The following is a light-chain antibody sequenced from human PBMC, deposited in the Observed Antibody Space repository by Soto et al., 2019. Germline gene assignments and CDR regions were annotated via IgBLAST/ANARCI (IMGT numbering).Light chain of an antibody. Sequence: QSVLTQPPSVSGAPGQRVTISCTGSSSNIGAGYDVHWYQQLPGTAPKLLIYGNINRPSGVPDRFSGSKSGPSASLAITGLQAEDEADYYCQSDDSSLSGSVFGGGTKLTVL. CDR1: SSNIGAGYD. J-gene: IGLJ3*02. CDR3: QSDDSSLSGSV. V-gene: IGLV1-40*01. CDR2: GNI.